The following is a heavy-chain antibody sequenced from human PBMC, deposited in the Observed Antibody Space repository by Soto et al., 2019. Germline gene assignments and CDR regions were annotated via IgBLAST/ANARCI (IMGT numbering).Heavy chain of an antibody. CDR2: INACNGNT. Sequence: ASVKVSCKASGYIFTSYVIHWVRPAPGQGLAGMGWINACNGNTKYSQKFQGRITMIRDTSANTAYKEVSSMRSDDTAVYYCAREKVRYFDWLSNYGMDLWGQGTTVTVSS. V-gene: IGHV1-3*01. D-gene: IGHD3-9*01. J-gene: IGHJ6*02. CDR3: AREKVRYFDWLSNYGMDL. CDR1: GYIFTSYV.